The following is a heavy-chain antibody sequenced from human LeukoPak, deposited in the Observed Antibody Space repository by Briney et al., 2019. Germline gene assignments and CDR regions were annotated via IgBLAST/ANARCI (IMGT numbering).Heavy chain of an antibody. CDR2: ISGGSTTI. CDR3: VRGGSITIFGVDYNWFDP. Sequence: PGGSLRLSCAATGFTFSSYSMNWVRQAPGKGLEWISYISGGSTTIYYADSVKGRFTISRDNAKNSLFLQMNSLRAEDTAVYYCVRGGSITIFGVDYNWFDPWGQGTLVTVSS. V-gene: IGHV3-48*01. CDR1: GFTFSSYS. J-gene: IGHJ5*02. D-gene: IGHD3-3*01.